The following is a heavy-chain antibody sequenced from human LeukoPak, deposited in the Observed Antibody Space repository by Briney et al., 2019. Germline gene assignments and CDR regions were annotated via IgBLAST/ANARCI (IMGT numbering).Heavy chain of an antibody. V-gene: IGHV3-21*01. J-gene: IGHJ3*02. CDR1: GFTFSSYS. CDR3: ARDKGVVPAAWSENAFDI. CDR2: ISSSSSYI. D-gene: IGHD2-2*01. Sequence: GGSLTLSCAASGFTFSSYSMNWVRQAPGKGLEWVSSISSSSSYIYYADSVKGRFTISRDNAKNSLYLQMNSLRAEDTAVYYCARDKGVVPAAWSENAFDIWGQGTMVTVSS.